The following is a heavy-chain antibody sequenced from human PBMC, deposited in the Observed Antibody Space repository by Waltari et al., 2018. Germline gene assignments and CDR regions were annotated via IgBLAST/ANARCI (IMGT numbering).Heavy chain of an antibody. CDR3: ARRRDYVWGSYDY. CDR2: INYSGST. Sequence: QLQLQESGPGLVKPSETLSLTCTVSGGSISSSSYYWGWIRQPPGKGLEWIGSINYSGSTYYNPSLKSRVTISVDTSKNQFSLKLSSVTAADTAVYYCARRRDYVWGSYDYWGQGTLVTVSS. CDR1: GGSISSSSYY. J-gene: IGHJ4*02. D-gene: IGHD3-16*01. V-gene: IGHV4-39*01.